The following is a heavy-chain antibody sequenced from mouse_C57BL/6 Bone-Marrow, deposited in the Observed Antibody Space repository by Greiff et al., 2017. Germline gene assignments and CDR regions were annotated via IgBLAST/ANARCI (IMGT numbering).Heavy chain of an antibody. CDR2: IDPANGNT. Sequence: LVESVAELVRPGASVKLSCTASGFNIKNTYMHWVKQRPEQGLEWIGRIDPANGNTKYAPKFQGKATITADTSSNTAYLQLSSLTSEDTAIYYCARGTVVASPYWYFDVWGTGTTVTVSS. J-gene: IGHJ1*03. CDR3: ARGTVVASPYWYFDV. D-gene: IGHD1-1*01. V-gene: IGHV14-3*01. CDR1: GFNIKNTY.